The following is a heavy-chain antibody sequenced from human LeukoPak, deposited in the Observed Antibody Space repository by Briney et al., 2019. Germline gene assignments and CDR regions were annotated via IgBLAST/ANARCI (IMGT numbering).Heavy chain of an antibody. D-gene: IGHD2-2*01. CDR1: GYTFTSYG. J-gene: IGHJ6*03. CDR3: ARAKGYCSSTSCFSAYYYYYMDV. Sequence: ASVKVSCKASGYTFTSYGISWVRQAPGQGLEWMGWISAYNGNTNYAQKLQGRVTMTTDTSTSTAYMELRSLRSDDTAVYYCARAKGYCSSTSCFSAYYYYYMDVWGKGTTVTVSS. V-gene: IGHV1-18*01. CDR2: ISAYNGNT.